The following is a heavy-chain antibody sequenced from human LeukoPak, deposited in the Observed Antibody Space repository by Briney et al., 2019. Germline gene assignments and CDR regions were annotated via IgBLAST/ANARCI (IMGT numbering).Heavy chain of an antibody. J-gene: IGHJ4*02. D-gene: IGHD4-17*01. Sequence: EGSLRLSCAASGFTFSDYYMSWIRQAPGKELEWISYISSSGCTIYYADSVKGRFTISRDNAKNSLYLQMNSLRAEDTAVYYCATSMIYGDLDYWGQGTLVTVSS. V-gene: IGHV3-11*01. CDR2: ISSSGCTI. CDR1: GFTFSDYY. CDR3: ATSMIYGDLDY.